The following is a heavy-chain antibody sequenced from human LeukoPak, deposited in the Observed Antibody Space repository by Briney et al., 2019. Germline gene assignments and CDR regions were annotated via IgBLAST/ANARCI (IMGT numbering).Heavy chain of an antibody. V-gene: IGHV3-30*04. CDR2: ISDDGSNK. CDR3: ARVDDLDAFDI. CDR1: GFTFSIYT. J-gene: IGHJ3*02. D-gene: IGHD2-2*03. Sequence: PGGSLRLSCAASGFTFSIYTMHWVRQAPGKGLEWVAVISDDGSNKYYADSVKGRFTISRDNSKNTLYLQMNSLRPEDTAVYYCARVDDLDAFDIWGQGTMVTVPS.